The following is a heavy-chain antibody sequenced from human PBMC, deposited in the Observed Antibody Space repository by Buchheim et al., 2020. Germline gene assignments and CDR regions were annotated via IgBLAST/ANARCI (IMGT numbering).Heavy chain of an antibody. CDR1: GFTFSSSA. V-gene: IGHV3-23*01. D-gene: IGHD3-22*01. CDR2: ISGSGTST. J-gene: IGHJ5*02. Sequence: EVQLLESGGGLVQPGESLRLSCAASGFTFSSSAMNWVRQAPGKGLECVLVISGSGTSTSYADPVKGRFTISRDNSKNMLYLQLNSLRAEDTAVYFCATSSSGYYYTWGQGTL. CDR3: ATSSSGYYYT.